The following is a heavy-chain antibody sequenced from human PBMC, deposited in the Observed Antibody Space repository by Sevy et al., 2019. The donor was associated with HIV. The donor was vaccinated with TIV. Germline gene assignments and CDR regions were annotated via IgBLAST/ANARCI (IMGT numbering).Heavy chain of an antibody. V-gene: IGHV3-30-3*01. J-gene: IGHJ4*02. D-gene: IGHD2-2*02. CDR2: ISYDGSNK. Sequence: GGSLRLSCAASGFTFSSYAMHWVRQAPGKGLEWVAVISYDGSNKYYANAVKGRFTIFRDNSKNTLYLQMNSLRVEDTAVYYCARAGGVYCSSTSCYRLDYWGQGTLVTVSS. CDR1: GFTFSSYA. CDR3: ARAGGVYCSSTSCYRLDY.